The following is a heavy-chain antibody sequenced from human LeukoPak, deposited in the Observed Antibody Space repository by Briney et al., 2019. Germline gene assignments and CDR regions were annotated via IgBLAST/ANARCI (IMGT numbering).Heavy chain of an antibody. CDR2: IYHSGNT. Sequence: SGTLSLTCAVSGDSITSSHWWSWVRQAPGKGLEWIGEIYHSGNTNYNPSLKSRVTISVDKSKNQFSLKLSSVTAADTAVYYCAREAVVVVAPGAFDIWGQGTMVTVSS. CDR1: GDSITSSHW. V-gene: IGHV4-4*02. D-gene: IGHD2-15*01. J-gene: IGHJ3*02. CDR3: AREAVVVVAPGAFDI.